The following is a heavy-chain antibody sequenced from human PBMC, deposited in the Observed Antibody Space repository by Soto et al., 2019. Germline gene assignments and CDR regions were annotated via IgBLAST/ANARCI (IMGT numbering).Heavy chain of an antibody. J-gene: IGHJ4*02. D-gene: IGHD2-21*02. V-gene: IGHV4-61*01. CDR2: IYYSGST. Sequence: PSETQCLTCTVSGGSVISGSYYWSWNRQPPGKGLEWIGYIYYSGSTNYNPSLKSRVTISVDTSKNQFSLKLSSVTAADTAVYYCARENVVVTAMGHFDYWGQGTLVTVSS. CDR1: GGSVISGSYY. CDR3: ARENVVVTAMGHFDY.